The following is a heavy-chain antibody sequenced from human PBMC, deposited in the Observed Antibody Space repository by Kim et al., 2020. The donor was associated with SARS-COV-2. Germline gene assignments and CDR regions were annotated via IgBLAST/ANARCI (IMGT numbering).Heavy chain of an antibody. Sequence: ANYAQKFQGRVTSTADESTSTAYMELSSLRSEDTAVYYCARGPDVGHFDYWGQGTLVTVSS. CDR2: A. V-gene: IGHV1-69*01. J-gene: IGHJ4*02. CDR3: ARGPDVGHFDY.